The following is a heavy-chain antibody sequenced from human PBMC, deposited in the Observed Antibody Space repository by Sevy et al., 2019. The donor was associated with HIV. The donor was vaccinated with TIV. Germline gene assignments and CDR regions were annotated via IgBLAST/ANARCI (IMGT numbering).Heavy chain of an antibody. CDR2: IFNSGST. Sequence: SDTLSLTCTVSGGYIRSVGYYWSWIRQPAGKGLQWIGRIFNSGSTDYSPSLKSRVTISVDTSENKVSLKLRSVTAADTAVYYCAGTDSGGYYDYWGQGTLVTVSS. CDR3: AGTDSGGYYDY. CDR1: GGYIRSVGYY. J-gene: IGHJ4*02. V-gene: IGHV4-61*02. D-gene: IGHD3-22*01.